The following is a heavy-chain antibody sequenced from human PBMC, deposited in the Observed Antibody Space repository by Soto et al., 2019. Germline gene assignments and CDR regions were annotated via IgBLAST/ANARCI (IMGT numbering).Heavy chain of an antibody. J-gene: IGHJ4*02. CDR3: ASARDIAVAFDY. CDR1: GFTFSSYA. Sequence: GGSLRLSCAASGFTFSSYAMSWVRQAPGKGLEWVSAISGSGGSTYYADSVKGRFTISRDNSKNTLYLQMNSLRAEDTAVYYWASARDIAVAFDYWGQGTLVTVSS. CDR2: ISGSGGST. D-gene: IGHD6-19*01. V-gene: IGHV3-23*01.